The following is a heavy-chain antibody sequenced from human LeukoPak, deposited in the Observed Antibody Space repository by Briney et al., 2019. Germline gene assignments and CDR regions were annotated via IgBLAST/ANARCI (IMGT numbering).Heavy chain of an antibody. CDR2: INPNSGGT. J-gene: IGHJ5*02. D-gene: IGHD3-10*01. CDR1: GYTFTGYY. Sequence: ASVKVSCKASGYTFTGYYMHWVRQAPGQGLEWMGWINPNSGGTNYAQKFQGRVTMTRDTSISTAYMELSRLRSDDTAVYYCARVRHSWFGELLNPSNWFDPWGQGTLVTVSS. V-gene: IGHV1-2*02. CDR3: ARVRHSWFGELLNPSNWFDP.